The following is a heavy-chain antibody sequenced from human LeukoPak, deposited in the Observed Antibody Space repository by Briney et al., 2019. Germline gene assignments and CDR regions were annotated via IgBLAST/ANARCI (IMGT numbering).Heavy chain of an antibody. CDR1: GFTFSSYS. D-gene: IGHD3-22*01. CDR2: ISSSSSTI. J-gene: IGHJ4*02. Sequence: GGSLRLSCAASGFTFSSYSMNWVRQAPGKGLEWVSYISSSSSTIYYADSVKGRFTISRDNAKNSLHLQMNSLRAEDTAFYYCARSSGVITDYWGQGTLVTVSS. V-gene: IGHV3-48*01. CDR3: ARSSGVITDY.